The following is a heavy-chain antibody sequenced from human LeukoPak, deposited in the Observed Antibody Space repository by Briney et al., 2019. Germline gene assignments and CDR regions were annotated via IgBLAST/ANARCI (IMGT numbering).Heavy chain of an antibody. Sequence: PGRSLRLSCAASGFTFSSYAMHWVRQAPGKGLEWVAVISYDGSNKYYADSVKGRFTISRDNSKNTLYLQMNSLRAEDTAVYYCARRNSAFDIWGQGTMVTVSS. J-gene: IGHJ3*02. D-gene: IGHD4-23*01. CDR3: ARRNSAFDI. CDR1: GFTFSSYA. CDR2: ISYDGSNK. V-gene: IGHV3-30*04.